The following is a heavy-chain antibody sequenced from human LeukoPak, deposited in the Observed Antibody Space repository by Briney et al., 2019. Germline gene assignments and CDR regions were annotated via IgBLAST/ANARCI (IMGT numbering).Heavy chain of an antibody. CDR1: GFTFSDYY. CDR3: ARDRYCSGGTCYSAAWFDP. J-gene: IGHJ5*02. V-gene: IGHV3-11*06. Sequence: GGSLRLSCAASGFTFSDYYMSWIRQAPGKGLECLSYISSSSNYTNYADSVKGRFTISRDNAKNSLYLQMNSLRAEDTAVYYCARDRYCSGGTCYSAAWFDPWGQGTLVTVPS. CDR2: ISSSSNYT. D-gene: IGHD2-15*01.